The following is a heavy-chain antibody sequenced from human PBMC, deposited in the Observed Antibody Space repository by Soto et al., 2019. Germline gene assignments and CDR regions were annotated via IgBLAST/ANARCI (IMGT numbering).Heavy chain of an antibody. V-gene: IGHV1-18*04. J-gene: IGHJ4*03. CDR3: VRSHASYSYGAPLFDP. D-gene: IGHD5-18*01. CDR2: ISADNGNT. CDR1: GYTFTNYG. Sequence: ASVKVSCKASGYTFTNYGISWVRQAPGQGLEWMGWISADNGNTKNIQKFQGRVTLTTDTSANTAYMELGSLRSDDTAVYYCVRSHASYSYGAPLFDPWGHGTLATVSS.